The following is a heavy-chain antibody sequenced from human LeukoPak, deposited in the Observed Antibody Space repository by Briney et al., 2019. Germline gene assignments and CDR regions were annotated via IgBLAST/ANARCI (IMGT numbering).Heavy chain of an antibody. V-gene: IGHV3-48*01. CDR3: AGSYSDWPVDY. CDR1: GFTFSDYS. CDR2: ISGSSRTT. D-gene: IGHD3-10*01. Sequence: GGSLRLSCAASGFTFSDYSMIWVRQAPVQELECLSYISGSSRTTYHADSVKGRFTISRDNAKNSLYLQMNTLRVEDTAVYYCAGSYSDWPVDYWGQGTLVTVSS. J-gene: IGHJ4*02.